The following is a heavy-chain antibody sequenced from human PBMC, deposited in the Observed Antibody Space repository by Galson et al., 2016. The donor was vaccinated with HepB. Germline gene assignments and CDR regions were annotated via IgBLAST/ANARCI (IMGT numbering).Heavy chain of an antibody. V-gene: IGHV1-3*01. Sequence: SVKVSCKASGYTLTSYATHWVRQAPGQRLEWMGWINAGKGNTKYSQKFQGRVTITRDTPASTAYMELSSLRSEDTAVYYCARDPGGSKTRFDYWGQGTLVTVSS. J-gene: IGHJ4*02. D-gene: IGHD1-26*01. CDR2: INAGKGNT. CDR1: GYTLTSYA. CDR3: ARDPGGSKTRFDY.